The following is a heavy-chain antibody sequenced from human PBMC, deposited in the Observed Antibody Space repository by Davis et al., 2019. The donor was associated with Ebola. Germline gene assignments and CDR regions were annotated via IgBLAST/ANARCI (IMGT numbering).Heavy chain of an antibody. Sequence: GESLKISCAASGFTFSSYGMHWVRQAPGKGLEWVAVLSYDGSDKYYADSVKGRFTISRDNSKNTLYLQMNSLRAEDTAVYYCARDDLAVAAAFDYWGQGTLVTVSS. CDR1: GFTFSSYG. D-gene: IGHD6-19*01. CDR3: ARDDLAVAAAFDY. CDR2: LSYDGSDK. V-gene: IGHV3-30*03. J-gene: IGHJ4*02.